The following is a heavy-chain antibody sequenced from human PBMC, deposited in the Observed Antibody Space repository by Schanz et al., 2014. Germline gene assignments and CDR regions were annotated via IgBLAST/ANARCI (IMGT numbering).Heavy chain of an antibody. Sequence: EVQLVESGGGLVQPGGSLRLSCAASGFTFSSYWMHWVRQAPGKGLVWISRINSDGSSASYADSVKGRFTISRDNAKNTLYLQMNSVRAEDSAVYYCARDPGGTKTHGLWGQGTLVTVSS. V-gene: IGHV3-74*01. CDR3: ARDPGGTKTHGL. CDR1: GFTFSSYW. CDR2: INSDGSSA. J-gene: IGHJ4*02. D-gene: IGHD2-15*01.